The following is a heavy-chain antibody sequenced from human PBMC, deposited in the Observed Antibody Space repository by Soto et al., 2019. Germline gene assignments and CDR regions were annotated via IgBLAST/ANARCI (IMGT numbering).Heavy chain of an antibody. CDR3: ATEVALRGYCSGGSCYPIDY. CDR2: FDPEDGET. V-gene: IGHV1-24*01. CDR1: GYTLTELS. D-gene: IGHD2-15*01. Sequence: QVQLVQSGAEVKKPGASVKVSCKVSGYTLTELSMHWVRQAPGQGLEWMGCFDPEDGETIYAQKFQGRVTMTEDTATDTAYMELSSLRSEDTAVYYCATEVALRGYCSGGSCYPIDYWGQGTLVTVSS. J-gene: IGHJ4*02.